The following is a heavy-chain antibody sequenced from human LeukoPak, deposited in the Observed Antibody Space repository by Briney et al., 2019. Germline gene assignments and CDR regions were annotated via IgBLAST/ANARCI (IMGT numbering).Heavy chain of an antibody. J-gene: IGHJ4*02. D-gene: IGHD7-27*01. Sequence: GGSLRLSCAASGFTFNTYAMSWVRQAPGKGLDWVSGISPGGGSTYYADSVKGRFTISRDNSKNMLYLQMNSLRAEDTAIYYCARDVSWGSGIDYWGQGTLVTVSS. V-gene: IGHV3-23*01. CDR1: GFTFNTYA. CDR2: ISPGGGST. CDR3: ARDVSWGSGIDY.